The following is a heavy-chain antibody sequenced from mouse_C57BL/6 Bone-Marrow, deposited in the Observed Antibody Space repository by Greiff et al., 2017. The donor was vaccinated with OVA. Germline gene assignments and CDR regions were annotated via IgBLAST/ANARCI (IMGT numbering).Heavy chain of an antibody. V-gene: IGHV14-4*01. CDR3: TTRYVLFAY. CDR1: GFNIKDDY. D-gene: IGHD2-12*01. Sequence: EVQGVESGAELVRPGASVKLSCTASGFNIKDDYMHWVKQRPEQGLEWIGWIDPENGDTEYASKFQGKATITADTSSNTAYLQLSSLTSEDTAVYYCTTRYVLFAYWGQGTLVTVSA. J-gene: IGHJ3*01. CDR2: IDPENGDT.